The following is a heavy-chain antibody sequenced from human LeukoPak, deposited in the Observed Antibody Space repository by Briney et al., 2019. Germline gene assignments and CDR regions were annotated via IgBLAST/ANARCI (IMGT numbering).Heavy chain of an antibody. D-gene: IGHD5-18*01. CDR1: GFTFSSYA. CDR2: LSGSGGST. CDR3: AKDPHTGYSFAY. Sequence: PGGSLRLSCVFSGFTFSSYAMSWVRQAPGKGLEWVSSLSGSGGSTYYADSVKGRFTISRDSSKNTLYLQMNSLRVEDTAVYYCAKDPHTGYSFAYWGQGTLATVSS. J-gene: IGHJ4*02. V-gene: IGHV3-23*01.